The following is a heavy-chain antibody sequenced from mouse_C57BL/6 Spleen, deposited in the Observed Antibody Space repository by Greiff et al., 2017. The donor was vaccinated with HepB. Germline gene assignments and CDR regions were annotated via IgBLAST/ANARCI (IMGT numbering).Heavy chain of an antibody. CDR3: ASRGLHYAMDY. D-gene: IGHD3-3*01. V-gene: IGHV5-4*01. J-gene: IGHJ4*01. CDR2: ISDGGSYT. CDR1: GFTFSSYA. Sequence: EVQLVESGGGLVKPGGSLKLSCAASGFTFSSYAMSWVRQTPEKRLEWVATISDGGSYTYYPDNVKGRFTISRDNAKNNLYLQMSHLKSEDTAMYYCASRGLHYAMDYWGQGTSVTVSS.